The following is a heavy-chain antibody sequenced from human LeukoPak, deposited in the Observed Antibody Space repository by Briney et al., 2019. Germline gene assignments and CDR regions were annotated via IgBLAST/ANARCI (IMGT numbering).Heavy chain of an antibody. V-gene: IGHV4-34*01. CDR2: INHSGST. J-gene: IGHJ5*02. D-gene: IGHD6-13*01. CDR3: ARQYSSSTSNWFDP. CDR1: DGSFSGYY. Sequence: PSETLSLTCAVYDGSFSGYYWSWIRQPPGKGLEWIGEINHSGSTNYNPSLKSRVTISVDTSKNQFSLKLSSVTAADTAVYYCARQYSSSTSNWFDPWGQGTLVTVSS.